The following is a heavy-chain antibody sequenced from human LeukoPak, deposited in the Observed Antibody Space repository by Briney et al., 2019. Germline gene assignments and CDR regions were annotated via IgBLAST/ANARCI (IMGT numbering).Heavy chain of an antibody. Sequence: QTGGSLRLSCAASGFTFSGSVMNWVRQAPGKGLEWVSTISGSGGSTYYADSVKGRFTISRDNSKNTLYLQMSSLRAEDTAVYYCAKEGSSGFYYFDYWGQGTLVTVSS. D-gene: IGHD3-22*01. V-gene: IGHV3-23*01. CDR3: AKEGSSGFYYFDY. J-gene: IGHJ4*02. CDR2: ISGSGGST. CDR1: GFTFSGSV.